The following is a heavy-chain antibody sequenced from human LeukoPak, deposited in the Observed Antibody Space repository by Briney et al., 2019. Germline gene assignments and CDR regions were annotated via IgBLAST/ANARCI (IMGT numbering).Heavy chain of an antibody. Sequence: GASVKVSCKASGYTFTSYDINWVRQATGQGLEWMGWMNPNSGNTGYAQKFQGRVTMTRNTSISTAYMELSSLRSEDTAVYYCARVNKYGSGSYYPLDYWGQGTLVTVSS. CDR3: ARVNKYGSGSYYPLDY. CDR2: MNPNSGNT. V-gene: IGHV1-8*01. J-gene: IGHJ4*02. CDR1: GYTFTSYD. D-gene: IGHD3-10*01.